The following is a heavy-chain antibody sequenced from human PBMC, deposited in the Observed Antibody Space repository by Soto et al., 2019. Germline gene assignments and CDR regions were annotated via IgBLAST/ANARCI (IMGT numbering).Heavy chain of an antibody. V-gene: IGHV4-39*01. J-gene: IGHJ4*02. CDR3: ASFDYGDYVADY. D-gene: IGHD4-17*01. CDR1: GGSISSSSYY. Sequence: SETLSLTCTVSGGSISSSSYYWGWIRQPPGKGLEWIGSIYYSGSTYYNPSLKSRVTISVDTSKNQFSLKLSSVTAADTAVYYCASFDYGDYVADYWGQGTLVTVSS. CDR2: IYYSGST.